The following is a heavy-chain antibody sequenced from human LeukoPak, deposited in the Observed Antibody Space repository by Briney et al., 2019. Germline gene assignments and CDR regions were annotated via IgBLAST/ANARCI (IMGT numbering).Heavy chain of an antibody. Sequence: GGSLRLSCAASGFTFSSYSMNWVRQAPGKGLEWVSSISSSSSYIYYADSVRGRFTISRDNAKNSLYLQMNSLRAEDTAVYYCARPEEMATIPAFDYWGQGTLVTVSS. J-gene: IGHJ4*02. CDR3: ARPEEMATIPAFDY. D-gene: IGHD5-12*01. CDR1: GFTFSSYS. V-gene: IGHV3-21*04. CDR2: ISSSSSYI.